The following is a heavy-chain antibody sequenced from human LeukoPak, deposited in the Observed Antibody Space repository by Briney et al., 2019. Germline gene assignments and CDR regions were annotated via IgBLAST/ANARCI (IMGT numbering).Heavy chain of an antibody. J-gene: IGHJ4*02. CDR2: INSDGSST. D-gene: IGHD2-2*01. CDR3: ATDIVVVPALFDY. Sequence: GGSLRLSCAASGFTFSSYWMHWVRQAPGKGLVWVSRINSDGSSTSYADSVRGRFTISRDNAKNTLYLQMNSLRAEGTAVYYCATDIVVVPALFDYWGQGTLVTVSS. CDR1: GFTFSSYW. V-gene: IGHV3-74*01.